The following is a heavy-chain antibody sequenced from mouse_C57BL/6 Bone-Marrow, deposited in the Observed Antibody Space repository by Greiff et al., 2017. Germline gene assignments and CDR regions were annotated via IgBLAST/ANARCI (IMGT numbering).Heavy chain of an antibody. V-gene: IGHV1-72*01. CDR2: IDPNSGGT. J-gene: IGHJ2*01. CDR1: GYTFTSYW. CDR3: ARGADDGSRVEFDY. D-gene: IGHD1-1*01. Sequence: QVQLQQPGAELVKPGASVKLSCKASGYTFTSYWLHWVKQRPGRGLEWIGRIDPNSGGTKYNEKFKCKATLTVDKPSSTAYMQLSSLTSEDSAVYDCARGADDGSRVEFDYWGQGTTLTVSS.